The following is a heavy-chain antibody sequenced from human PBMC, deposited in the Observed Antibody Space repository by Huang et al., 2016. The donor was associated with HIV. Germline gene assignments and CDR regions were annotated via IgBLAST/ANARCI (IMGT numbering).Heavy chain of an antibody. CDR3: ARQWTILEWLLGLDV. CDR2: VNDSGAT. D-gene: IGHD3-3*01. V-gene: IGHV4-34*02. CDR1: GGSFTGNY. J-gene: IGHJ6*02. Sequence: QMQLQQRGAGLLKPSETLSLTCGVSGGSFTGNYLPWIRQAPGKGLEWIGDVNDSGATNYTPSLNGRVTISLDKSNGELSLNLRSVTAADTAVYYCARQWTILEWLLGLDVWGQGTTIIVSS.